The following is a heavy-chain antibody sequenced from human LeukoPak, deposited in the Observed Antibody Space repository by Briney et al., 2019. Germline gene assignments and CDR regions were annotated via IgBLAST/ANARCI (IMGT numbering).Heavy chain of an antibody. CDR2: IIPIFGTA. Sequence: SVKVSCKASGYTFTSYGISWVRQAPGQGLEWMGGIIPIFGTANYAQKFQGRVTITADESTSTAYMELSSLRSEDTAVYYCARVDTAMVTIGGFDYWGQGTLVTVSS. CDR3: ARVDTAMVTIGGFDY. J-gene: IGHJ4*02. CDR1: GYTFTSYG. D-gene: IGHD5-18*01. V-gene: IGHV1-69*13.